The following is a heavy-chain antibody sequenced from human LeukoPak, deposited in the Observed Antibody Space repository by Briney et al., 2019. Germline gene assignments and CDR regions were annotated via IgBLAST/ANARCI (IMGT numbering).Heavy chain of an antibody. CDR1: GFTFRNHW. D-gene: IGHD7-27*01. CDR3: ARNNWGIDY. V-gene: IGHV3-74*01. Sequence: GESLKISCAASGFTFRNHWMHWVRQAPGKGLVWAARINNDGSDTSHADSVEGRFTISRDNAKDTLYLQMNSLRVEDTAVYYCARNNWGIDYWGQGTLVAVSS. CDR2: INNDGSDT. J-gene: IGHJ4*02.